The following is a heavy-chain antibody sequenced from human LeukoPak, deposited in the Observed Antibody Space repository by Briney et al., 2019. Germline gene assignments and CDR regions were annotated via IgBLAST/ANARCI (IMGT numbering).Heavy chain of an antibody. D-gene: IGHD3-10*01. CDR2: IIPIFGTA. V-gene: IGHV1-69*05. CDR1: GGTFSSYA. Sequence: ASVKVSCKASGGTFSSYAISWVRQAPGQGLEWMGGIIPIFGTANYAQKFQGRVTITTDESTSTAYMELSSLRSEDTAVYYCARDQSIHPYPEVILDFWGQGALVTVSS. J-gene: IGHJ4*02. CDR3: ARDQSIHPYPEVILDF.